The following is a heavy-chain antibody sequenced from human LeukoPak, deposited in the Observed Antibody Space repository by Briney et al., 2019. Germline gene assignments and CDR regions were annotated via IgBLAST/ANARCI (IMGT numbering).Heavy chain of an antibody. CDR2: LYYNGSD. CDR3: ARGRARPWASWFDP. V-gene: IGHV4-59*01. D-gene: IGHD7-27*01. Sequence: TSETLSLTCTVSGGSISDDYCTWIRQSPGKGLEWIGCLYYNGSDYYNPSLKSRVTMSVDRSKKQFSLKLSSVTAADTAIYYCARGRARPWASWFDPWGQGTLVTVSS. CDR1: GGSISDDY. J-gene: IGHJ5*02.